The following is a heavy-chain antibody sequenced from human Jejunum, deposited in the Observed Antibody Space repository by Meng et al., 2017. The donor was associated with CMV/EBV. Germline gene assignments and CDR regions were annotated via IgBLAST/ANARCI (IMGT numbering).Heavy chain of an antibody. J-gene: IGHJ4*02. Sequence: RAQSGAEVKKPGDSVNVSCKASGYTFTGYYIHWLRQAPGQGLEWMGWIDSYSGTTNYAQNFQGRVTMTRDTSINTAYMELSRLKSDDTAVYYCAKADIYDCWGQGTLVTVSS. CDR3: AKADIYDC. CDR2: IDSYSGTT. V-gene: IGHV1-2*02. CDR1: GYTFTGYY. D-gene: IGHD2-15*01.